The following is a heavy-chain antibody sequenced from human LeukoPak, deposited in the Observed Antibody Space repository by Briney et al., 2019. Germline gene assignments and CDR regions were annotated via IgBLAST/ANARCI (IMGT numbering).Heavy chain of an antibody. CDR3: ARDSRDGYNPLDY. Sequence: SVKVSCKASGGTFSSYAISWVRQAPGQGLEWMGGIIPIFGTANYAQKFQGRVTITADESTSAAYMELSSLRSEDTAVYYCARDSRDGYNPLDYWGQGTLVTVSS. CDR2: IIPIFGTA. J-gene: IGHJ4*02. V-gene: IGHV1-69*01. CDR1: GGTFSSYA. D-gene: IGHD5-24*01.